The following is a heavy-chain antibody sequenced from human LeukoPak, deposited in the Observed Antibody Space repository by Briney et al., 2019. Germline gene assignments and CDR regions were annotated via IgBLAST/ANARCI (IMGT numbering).Heavy chain of an antibody. D-gene: IGHD1-14*01. CDR2: ISSSGSTI. V-gene: IGHV3-48*04. CDR1: GFTFSSYS. CDR3: ARGQTGCMDV. J-gene: IGHJ6*02. Sequence: GGSLRLSCAASGFTFSSYSMNRVRQAPGKGLEWVSYISSSGSTIYYADSVKGRFTISRDDAKNSLYLQMNSLRAEDTAVYYCARGQTGCMDVWGQGTTVTVSS.